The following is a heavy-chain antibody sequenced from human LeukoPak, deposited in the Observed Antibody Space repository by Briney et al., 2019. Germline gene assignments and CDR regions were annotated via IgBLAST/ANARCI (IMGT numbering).Heavy chain of an antibody. D-gene: IGHD1-1*01. V-gene: IGHV4-38-2*01. CDR2: IYHSGST. Sequence: SETLSLTCAVSGYSISSGYYRGWIRQPPGKGLEWIGSIYHSGSTYYNPSLKSRITISVDTSKNQFSLKLSSVTAADTAVYYCARILRTTRTPFDYWGQGTLVTVSS. CDR1: GYSISSGYY. CDR3: ARILRTTRTPFDY. J-gene: IGHJ4*02.